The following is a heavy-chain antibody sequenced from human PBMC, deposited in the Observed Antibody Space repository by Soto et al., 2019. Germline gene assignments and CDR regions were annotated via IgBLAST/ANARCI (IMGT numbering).Heavy chain of an antibody. CDR1: RYSFTSCW. J-gene: IGHJ6*02. V-gene: IGHV5-51*01. CDR3: ARVGPVTTLYYYGMDV. D-gene: IGHD4-4*01. Sequence: GESLKISCNGSRYSFTSCWIGWVPQMPGKGLEWMGIIYPGDSDTRYSPSFQGQVTISADKSISTAYLQWSSLKASDTAMYYCARVGPVTTLYYYGMDVWGQGTTVTVSS. CDR2: IYPGDSDT.